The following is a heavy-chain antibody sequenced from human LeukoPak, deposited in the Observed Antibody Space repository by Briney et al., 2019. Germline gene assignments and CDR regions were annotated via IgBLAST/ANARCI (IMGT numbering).Heavy chain of an antibody. CDR1: GVSISSYY. V-gene: IGHV4-4*09. CDR2: IYTSWST. Sequence: PWETLSLTCSVSGVSISSYYWSWIPQPPGKGLDGIGYIYTSWSTNYNPSLKSRLTISVDTSKHQFSLKLSSVTAADTAVYYCAVTIFGVSYNWFDPWGQGTLVSVSS. CDR3: AVTIFGVSYNWFDP. J-gene: IGHJ5*02. D-gene: IGHD3-3*01.